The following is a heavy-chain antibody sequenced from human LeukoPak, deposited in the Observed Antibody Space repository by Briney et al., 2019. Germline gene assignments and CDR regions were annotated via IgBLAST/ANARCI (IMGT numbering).Heavy chain of an antibody. J-gene: IGHJ4*02. CDR3: ARSQRHDCSGNRCYSWGFDS. D-gene: IGHD2-15*01. Sequence: SETLSLTCTVSGGSISSSSYYWGWIRQPPGKGLEWIGSIYYSGSTYYNPSLKSRVTISVDTSKNQFSLKLDSVTAADTAVYYCARSQRHDCSGNRCYSWGFDSWGQGTLVTVSS. CDR1: GGSISSSSYY. V-gene: IGHV4-39*01. CDR2: IYYSGST.